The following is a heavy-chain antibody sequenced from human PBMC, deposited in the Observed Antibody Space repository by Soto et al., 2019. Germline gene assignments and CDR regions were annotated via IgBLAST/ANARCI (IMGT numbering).Heavy chain of an antibody. CDR2: ISGSGGST. D-gene: IGHD3-22*01. CDR1: GFTFSSYA. V-gene: IGHV3-23*01. Sequence: PGGPLRLSCAASGFTFSSYAMIRVSQAPGKGLEWVSAISGSGGSTYYADSVKGRFTISRDNSKNTLYLQMNSLRAEDTAVYYCAGLGNPNYYDSRGGAFDIWGQGTMVTVSS. CDR3: AGLGNPNYYDSRGGAFDI. J-gene: IGHJ3*02.